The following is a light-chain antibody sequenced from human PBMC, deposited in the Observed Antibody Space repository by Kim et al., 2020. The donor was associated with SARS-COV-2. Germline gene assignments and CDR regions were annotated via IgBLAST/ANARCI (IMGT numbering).Light chain of an antibody. Sequence: DIQVTQSPSSLSASVGDRVTITCRTSQDIDNYFNWYQHRPGEAPTLLVYGATTLHSGVPSRFSGTGSGTDFSLTLSSLQPEDSATYYCQQSYSSPWTFGQGTKVDIK. CDR1: QDIDNY. V-gene: IGKV1-39*01. J-gene: IGKJ2*02. CDR3: QQSYSSPWT. CDR2: GAT.